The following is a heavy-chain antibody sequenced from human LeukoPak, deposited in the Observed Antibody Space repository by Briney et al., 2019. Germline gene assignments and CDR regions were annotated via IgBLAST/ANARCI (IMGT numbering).Heavy chain of an antibody. J-gene: IGHJ6*02. CDR2: IYYSGST. CDR1: GGSISSGGYY. D-gene: IGHD3-3*01. CDR3: ARADYDFWSGYYHGMDV. Sequence: SETLSLTCTVSGGSISSGGYYWSWIRQHPGKGLEWIGYIYYSGSTYYNPSLRSRVTISVDTSKNQFSLKLSSVTAADTAVYYCARADYDFWSGYYHGMDVWGQGTTVTVSS. V-gene: IGHV4-31*03.